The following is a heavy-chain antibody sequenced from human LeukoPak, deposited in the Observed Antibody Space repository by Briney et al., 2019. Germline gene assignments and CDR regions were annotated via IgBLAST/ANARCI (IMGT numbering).Heavy chain of an antibody. V-gene: IGHV3-48*02. D-gene: IGHD6-19*01. J-gene: IGHJ4*02. CDR1: GFTFSDFS. CDR3: ARDLSSGAYAFDY. CDR2: ISSNSTTI. Sequence: GGSLRLSCAASGFTFSDFSMNWVRQAPGKGLQWVSYISSNSTTIYYAYTVKARFPISRDNTRNTLYLQMHRLRDEDTAVYYCARDLSSGAYAFDYWGQGTLVTVSS.